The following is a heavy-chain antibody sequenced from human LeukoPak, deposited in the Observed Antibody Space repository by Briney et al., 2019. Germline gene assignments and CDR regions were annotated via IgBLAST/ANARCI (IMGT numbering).Heavy chain of an antibody. CDR1: GFTFSNHW. CDR2: INSDGRSR. V-gene: IGHV3-74*01. Sequence: GGSLRLSCVPSGFTFSNHWMHWVRHGPGKGLVWVSRINSDGRSRTYAEYVKRRFIISRDNAENTLYLQMISMRVEDTAVYYCARGSDETVTISGWFDPWGQGTLVTVSS. J-gene: IGHJ5*02. CDR3: ARGSDETVTISGWFDP. D-gene: IGHD4-17*01.